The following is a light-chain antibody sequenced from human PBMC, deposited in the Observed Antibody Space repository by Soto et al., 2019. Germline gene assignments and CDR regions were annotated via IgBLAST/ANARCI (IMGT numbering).Light chain of an antibody. J-gene: IGLJ3*02. V-gene: IGLV8-61*01. CDR3: VLYMGSGVWV. CDR1: SGSVSTNYY. Sequence: QAVVTQETSFSVSPGGTVTLTCGLSSGSVSTNYYPTWYQQTPGQAPRTLIYSTSTRSSGVPDRFSGSILGNKAALTITGAQADDESHYYCVLYMGSGVWVFGGGTKVTVL. CDR2: STS.